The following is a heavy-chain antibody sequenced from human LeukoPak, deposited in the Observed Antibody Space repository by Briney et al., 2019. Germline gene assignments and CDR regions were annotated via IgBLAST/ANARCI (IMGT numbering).Heavy chain of an antibody. J-gene: IGHJ3*02. Sequence: GGSLRLSCAASGFTFSNYAMSWVRQAPGKGLEWVSGISGSGANSYYADSVKGRFTISRDNAKNSLSLQMKSLRAEDSAVYYCASGGVDTAMIVFVRAFEMWGEGTMVTVSS. CDR3: ASGGVDTAMIVFVRAFEM. V-gene: IGHV3-23*01. CDR2: ISGSGANS. D-gene: IGHD5-18*01. CDR1: GFTFSNYA.